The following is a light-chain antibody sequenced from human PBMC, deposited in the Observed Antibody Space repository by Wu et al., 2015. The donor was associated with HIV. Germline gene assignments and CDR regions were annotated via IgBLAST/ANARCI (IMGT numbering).Light chain of an antibody. CDR1: QSVRNNY. CDR3: QQYDSSIT. Sequence: ENVLTQSPGTLSLSPGERATLSCKASQSVRNNYFAWFQQRPGQAPRLLIYGASNRATGTPDRFSGRGSGTDFTLTITRLGPQDFAVYYCQQYDSSITFGQGTRLDIK. CDR2: GAS. J-gene: IGKJ5*01. V-gene: IGKV3-20*01.